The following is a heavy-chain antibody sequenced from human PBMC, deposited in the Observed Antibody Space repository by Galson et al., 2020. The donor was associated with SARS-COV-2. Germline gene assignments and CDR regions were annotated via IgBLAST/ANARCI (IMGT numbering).Heavy chain of an antibody. CDR1: GFTFSSYA. Sequence: GESLKISCAASGFTFSSYAMSWVRQAPGKGLEWVSAISGSGGSTYYADSVKGRFTISRDNSKNTLYLQMNSLRAEDTAVYYCAKLPIIVVVPAAAPIWFDPWGQGTLVTVSS. CDR2: ISGSGGST. D-gene: IGHD2-2*01. V-gene: IGHV3-23*01. CDR3: AKLPIIVVVPAAAPIWFDP. J-gene: IGHJ5*02.